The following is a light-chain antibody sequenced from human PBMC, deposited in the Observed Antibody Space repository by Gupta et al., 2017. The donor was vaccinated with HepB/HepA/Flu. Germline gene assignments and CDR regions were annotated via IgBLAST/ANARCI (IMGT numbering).Light chain of an antibody. CDR1: QDINNY. CDR3: QKDNSAPQT. V-gene: IGKV1-27*01. Sequence: DIRLSQSPSSLSASVGDRVSITCRASQDINNYLAWYQQKPGKVPNLLIYAASTLQSGVPSRFSGSRSGTDFTLTISGLQPEDVATYYCQKDNSAPQTFGQGTKVEIK. J-gene: IGKJ1*01. CDR2: AAS.